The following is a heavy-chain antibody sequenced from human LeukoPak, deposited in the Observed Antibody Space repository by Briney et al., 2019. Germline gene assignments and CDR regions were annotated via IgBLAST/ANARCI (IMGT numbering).Heavy chain of an antibody. V-gene: IGHV3-30*02. Sequence: PGGSLRLSCAASGFTFSSYGMQWVRQAPGKGLEWVAFIRYDGSNKYYADSVKGRFTISRDNSKNTLYLQMNSLRAEDTAVYYCAKDPYCSSTSCYAVYFDYWGQGTLVTVSS. CDR3: AKDPYCSSTSCYAVYFDY. J-gene: IGHJ4*02. D-gene: IGHD2-2*01. CDR2: IRYDGSNK. CDR1: GFTFSSYG.